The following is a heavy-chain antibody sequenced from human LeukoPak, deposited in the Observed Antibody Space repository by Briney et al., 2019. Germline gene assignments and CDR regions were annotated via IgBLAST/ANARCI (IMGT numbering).Heavy chain of an antibody. CDR2: MNPNSGNT. V-gene: IGHV1-8*01. CDR3: ARDWDGMDV. Sequence: GASVKVSCKASGYSFTSYDINWVRQATGQGLEWLGWMNPNSGNTGYAQKFQGRVTMTRGTSIITAYMELSSLRSEDTAVYYCARDWDGMDVWGQGTTVTVSS. D-gene: IGHD3-16*01. J-gene: IGHJ6*02. CDR1: GYSFTSYD.